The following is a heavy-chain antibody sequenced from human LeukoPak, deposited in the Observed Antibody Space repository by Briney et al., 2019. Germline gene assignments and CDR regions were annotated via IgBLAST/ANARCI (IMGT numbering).Heavy chain of an antibody. D-gene: IGHD6-13*01. Sequence: GGSLRLSCAASGFTVSSNYMSWVRQAPGKGLGWVSVIYTGGNTHYADSVKGRFTISRDNSKNTVFLQMSSLRPEDTAVYYCARGDSSSWKNYYYYYGMDVWGQGTTVTVSS. CDR3: ARGDSSSWKNYYYYYGMDV. V-gene: IGHV3-66*02. CDR2: IYTGGNT. CDR1: GFTVSSNY. J-gene: IGHJ6*02.